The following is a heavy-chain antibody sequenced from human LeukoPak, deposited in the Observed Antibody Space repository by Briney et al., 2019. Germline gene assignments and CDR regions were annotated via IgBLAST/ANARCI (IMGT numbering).Heavy chain of an antibody. V-gene: IGHV3-23*01. CDR1: GFTFSSYA. J-gene: IGHJ4*02. CDR2: ISGSGGST. D-gene: IGHD6-13*01. CDR3: AKQGRYSSSWYED. Sequence: GGSLRLFCAASGFTFSSYAMSWVRQAPGKGLEWVSAISGSGGSTYYADSVKGRFTISRDNSKNTLYLQMNSLRAEDTAVYYCAKQGRYSSSWYEDWGQGTLVTVSS.